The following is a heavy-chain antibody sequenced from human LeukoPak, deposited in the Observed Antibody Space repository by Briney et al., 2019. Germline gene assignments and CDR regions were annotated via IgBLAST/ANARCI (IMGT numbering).Heavy chain of an antibody. V-gene: IGHV3-23*01. Sequence: PGGSLRLSCAASGLTFSNYAMSWLRQAPGKGREWVSGISGSGGSTYYADSVKSRFTISRDNSKNTLYLQMNSLRAEDTAVYYCAKYGRAWHPYYFDYWGQGTLVTVSS. CDR2: ISGSGGST. CDR1: GLTFSNYA. CDR3: AKYGRAWHPYYFDY. J-gene: IGHJ4*02. D-gene: IGHD2-15*01.